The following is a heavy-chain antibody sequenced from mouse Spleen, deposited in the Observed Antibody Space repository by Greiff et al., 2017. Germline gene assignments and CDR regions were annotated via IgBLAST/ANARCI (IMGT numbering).Heavy chain of an antibody. V-gene: IGHV1-59*01. J-gene: IGHJ4*01. CDR3: ARRIFWNYGSSYHAMDY. CDR1: GYTFTSYW. D-gene: IGHD1-1*01. Sequence: QVQLQQPGAELVRPGTSVKLSCKASGYTFTSYWMHWVKQRPGQGLEWIGVIDPSDSYTNYNQKFKGKATLTVDTSSSTAYMQLSSLTSEDSAVYYCARRIFWNYGSSYHAMDYWGQGTSVTVSS. CDR2: IDPSDSYT.